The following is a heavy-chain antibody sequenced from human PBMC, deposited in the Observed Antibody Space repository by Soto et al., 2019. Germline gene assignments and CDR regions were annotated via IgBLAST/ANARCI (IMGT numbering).Heavy chain of an antibody. J-gene: IGHJ4*02. CDR3: VRDSRTGCSSINCYMH. D-gene: IGHD2-15*01. CDR1: GDSLTNNHW. CDR2: IWHTGRP. Sequence: QLQLRESGPGLVQPSGTLSLTCDVSGDSLTNNHWWSWVRQAPGKGLEWIGEIWHTGRPNYNPSLNSRVAISIDKSKNQFSLKLSSVTAAATAVYYCVRDSRTGCSSINCYMHWGQGTLVTVSS. V-gene: IGHV4-4*02.